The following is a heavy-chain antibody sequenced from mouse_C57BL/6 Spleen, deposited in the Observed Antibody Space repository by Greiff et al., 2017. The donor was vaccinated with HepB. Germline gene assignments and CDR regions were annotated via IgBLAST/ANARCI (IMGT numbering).Heavy chain of an antibody. D-gene: IGHD4-1*01. CDR1: GFTFSDYG. CDR3: AILTGTWYFDV. J-gene: IGHJ1*03. CDR2: ISSGSSTI. Sequence: VQLKESGGGLVKPGGSLKLSCAASGFTFSDYGMHWVRQAPEKGLEWVAYISSGSSTIYYADTVKGRFTISRDNAKNTLFLQMTSLRSEDTAMYYCAILTGTWYFDVWGTGTTVTVSS. V-gene: IGHV5-17*01.